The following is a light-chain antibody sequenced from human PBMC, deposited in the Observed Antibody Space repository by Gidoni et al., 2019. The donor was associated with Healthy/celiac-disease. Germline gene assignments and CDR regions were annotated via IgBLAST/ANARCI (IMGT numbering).Light chain of an antibody. V-gene: IGLV2-14*03. CDR2: GVS. J-gene: IGLJ2*01. CDR3: SSYTSSSTLVV. CDR1: SSDVGGYNY. Sequence: QSALTQPASVSGSPGQSITISCTGTSSDVGGYNYVPWYQHHPGKAPKLMIYGVSNRPSGVSNRFSGSKSGNTASLTISGLQTEDEADYYCSSYTSSSTLVVFGGGTKLTVL.